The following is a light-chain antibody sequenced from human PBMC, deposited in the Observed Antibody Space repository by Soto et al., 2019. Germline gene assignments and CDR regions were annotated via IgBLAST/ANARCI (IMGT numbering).Light chain of an antibody. J-gene: IGKJ1*01. CDR2: GAS. CDR3: QQYGSSRRA. V-gene: IGKV3-20*01. Sequence: EIVLTQSPGTLSLSPGERATLSCRASQTLGSRSLAWYQQKPGQAPRLLVYGASNRASGIPDRFNGSGSGADFTLTISRREPEDFAMYHCQQYGSSRRAFGQGTKVE. CDR1: QTLGSRS.